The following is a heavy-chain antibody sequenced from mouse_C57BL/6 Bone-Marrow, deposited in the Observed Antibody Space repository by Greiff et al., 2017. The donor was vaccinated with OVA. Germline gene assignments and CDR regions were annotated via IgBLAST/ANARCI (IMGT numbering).Heavy chain of an antibody. Sequence: VQLKQSGAELVRPGASVKLSCTASGFNIKDDYMHWVKERPEQGLEWIGWIDPENGDTEYASKFQGKATITADTSSKTVYLHLSSLTSEDTAVYYCNTYRYWGQGTTLTVSS. J-gene: IGHJ2*01. CDR3: NTYRY. V-gene: IGHV14-4*01. CDR2: IDPENGDT. CDR1: GFNIKDDY.